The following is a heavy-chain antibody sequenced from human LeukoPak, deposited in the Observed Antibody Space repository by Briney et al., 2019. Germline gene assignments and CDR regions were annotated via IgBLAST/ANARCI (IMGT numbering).Heavy chain of an antibody. CDR2: ISFDGSHK. Sequence: GGSLRLSCAASGFTFSTYGMHWVRQAPGKGLEWVAVISFDGSHKYYADSVKGRFTISRDNSKNTLHLQMNSLRAEDTAVYYCAKDRRYYGSGSYYEVDYWGQGTLVTVSS. CDR1: GFTFSTYG. V-gene: IGHV3-30*18. D-gene: IGHD3-10*01. J-gene: IGHJ4*02. CDR3: AKDRRYYGSGSYYEVDY.